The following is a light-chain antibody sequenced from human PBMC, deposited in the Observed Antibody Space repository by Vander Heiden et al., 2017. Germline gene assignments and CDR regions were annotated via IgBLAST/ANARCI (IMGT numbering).Light chain of an antibody. CDR2: DAS. CDR3: QQRSNWPPYT. J-gene: IGKJ2*01. V-gene: IGKV3-11*01. Sequence: EIVFRLSPATLLLSPGERATLSCRASQSVSSYLAWYQQKPGQAPRLLIYDASNRATGIPARFSGSGSGTDFTLTISSLEPEDFAVYYCQQRSNWPPYTFGQGTKLEIK. CDR1: QSVSSY.